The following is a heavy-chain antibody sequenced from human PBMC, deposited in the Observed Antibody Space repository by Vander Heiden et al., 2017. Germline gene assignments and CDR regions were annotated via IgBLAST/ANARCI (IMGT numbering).Heavy chain of an antibody. J-gene: IGHJ4*02. CDR1: GFTLSKAW. D-gene: IGHD2-21*02. CDR2: IKSKSDSGTR. V-gene: IGHV3-15*07. Sequence: EVQLVESGGGLVKPGGSLRLSCAASGFTLSKAWVNWVRQAPGKGLEWVGRIKSKSDSGTRDYAAPVKGRFTISRDDSKDTLYLQMNSLKTEDAALYYCTTGIYCGGDCYYFHYWGQGTLVTVSS. CDR3: TTGIYCGGDCYYFHY.